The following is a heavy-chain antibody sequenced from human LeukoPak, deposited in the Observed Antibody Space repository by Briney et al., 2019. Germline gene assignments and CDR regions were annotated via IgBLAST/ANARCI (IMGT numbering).Heavy chain of an antibody. J-gene: IGHJ4*02. D-gene: IGHD2-2*01. V-gene: IGHV3-48*04. Sequence: GGSLRLSCAASGFTFSSYSMNWVRQAPGKGLEWVSYISSSGSTIYYADSVKGRFTISRDNAKNSLYLQMNSLRAEDTAVYYCANVNAMSTGYWGQGTLVTVSS. CDR3: ANVNAMSTGY. CDR2: ISSSGSTI. CDR1: GFTFSSYS.